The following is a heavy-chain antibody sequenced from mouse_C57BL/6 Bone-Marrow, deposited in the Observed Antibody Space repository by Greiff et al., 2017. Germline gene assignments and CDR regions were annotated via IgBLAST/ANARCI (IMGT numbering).Heavy chain of an antibody. CDR3: ARAGVITTVVANWYFDV. CDR2: IYIGNGYT. CDR1: GYTFTSYG. Sequence: VQLQQSGAELVRPGSSVKMSCKTSGYTFTSYGINWVKQRPGQGLEWIGYIYIGNGYTEYNEKFKGKATLTSDTSSSTAYMQLSSLTSEDSAIYFGARAGVITTVVANWYFDVWGTGTTGTVSS. V-gene: IGHV1-58*01. D-gene: IGHD1-1*01. J-gene: IGHJ1*03.